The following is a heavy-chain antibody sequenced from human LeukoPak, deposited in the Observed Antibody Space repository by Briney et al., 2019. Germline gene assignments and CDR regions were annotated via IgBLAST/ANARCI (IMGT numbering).Heavy chain of an antibody. J-gene: IGHJ4*02. D-gene: IGHD3-3*01. CDR1: GYTFTSYG. CDR3: ARGLWSGYSLYYFDY. V-gene: IGHV1-18*01. Sequence: GASVKVSCKASGYTFTSYGISWVRQAPGQGLEWMRWISAYNGNTNYAQKLQGRVTMTTDTSTSTAYMELRSLRSDDTAVYYCARGLWSGYSLYYFDYWGQGTLVTVSS. CDR2: ISAYNGNT.